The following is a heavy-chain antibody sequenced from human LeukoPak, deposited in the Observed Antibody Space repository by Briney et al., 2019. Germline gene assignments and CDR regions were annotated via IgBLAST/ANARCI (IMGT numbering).Heavy chain of an antibody. J-gene: IGHJ6*03. V-gene: IGHV3-30*04. CDR3: ARDVYRFGESMDV. D-gene: IGHD3-10*01. CDR2: ISYDGSNK. CDR1: GFTFSSYA. Sequence: PGRSLRLSCAASGFTFSSYAMHWVRQAPGKGLEWVAVISYDGSNKYYADSVKGRFTISRDNSKNTLYLQMNSLRAEDTAVYYCARDVYRFGESMDVWGKGTTVTVSS.